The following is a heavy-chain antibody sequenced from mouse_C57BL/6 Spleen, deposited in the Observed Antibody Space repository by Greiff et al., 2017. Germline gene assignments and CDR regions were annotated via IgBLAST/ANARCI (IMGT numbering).Heavy chain of an antibody. Sequence: VQLQQSGPELVKPGASVTLSCKASGYTFTSYDINWVKQRPGQGLEWIGWIYPRDGSTKYNEKFKGEATLTVDTSSSTAYMELHSLTSEDSAVYFCARFDYDGEDYFDYWGQGTTLTVSS. V-gene: IGHV1-85*01. D-gene: IGHD2-4*01. CDR2: IYPRDGST. CDR3: ARFDYDGEDYFDY. CDR1: GYTFTSYD. J-gene: IGHJ2*01.